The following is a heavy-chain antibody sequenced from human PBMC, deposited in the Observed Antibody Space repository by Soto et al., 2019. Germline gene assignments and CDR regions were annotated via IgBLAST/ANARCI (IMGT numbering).Heavy chain of an antibody. CDR2: ISGSGGST. Sequence: VVSRIISCAASGFTFSSYAMSWVRQAPGKGLEWVSAISGSGGSTYYADSVKGRFTISRDNSKNTLYLQMNSLRAEDTAVYYCAKDREAARHGFWLRLRVGYYYYGMDVWGQGTTVTVSS. D-gene: IGHD5-12*01. J-gene: IGHJ6*02. CDR3: AKDREAARHGFWLRLRVGYYYYGMDV. CDR1: GFTFSSYA. V-gene: IGHV3-23*01.